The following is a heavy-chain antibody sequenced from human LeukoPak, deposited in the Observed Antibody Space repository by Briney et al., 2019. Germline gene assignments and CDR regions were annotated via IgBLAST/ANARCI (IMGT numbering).Heavy chain of an antibody. V-gene: IGHV3-23*01. CDR1: VITRSNYG. CDR2: ISGRGGNT. CDR3: AKRGVVIRVILVGFHKEAYYFDS. D-gene: IGHD3-22*01. Sequence: PGGSLRLFYAVPVITRSNYGMRWPRHAPGEGVEWVAGISGRGGNTNYADSVKGRFTISRDNPKNTLFLHMNSLRAEDTAVYFCAKRGVVIRVILVGFHKEAYYFDSWGQGALVTVSS. J-gene: IGHJ4*02.